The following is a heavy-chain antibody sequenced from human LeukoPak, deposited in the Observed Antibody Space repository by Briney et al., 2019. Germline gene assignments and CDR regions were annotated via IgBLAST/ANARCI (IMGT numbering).Heavy chain of an antibody. J-gene: IGHJ4*02. V-gene: IGHV3-23*01. CDR3: AQESGRGSYLD. D-gene: IGHD1-26*01. CDR1: GFTFNMYA. Sequence: GGSLRLSCAASGFTFNMYAMSWVRQAPGKGLEWVSAISKSGGTTYYADSVKGRFTTSRDNSKNTLYLQMNSLRAEDTALYYCAQESGRGSYLDWGQGTLVTVSS. CDR2: ISKSGGTT.